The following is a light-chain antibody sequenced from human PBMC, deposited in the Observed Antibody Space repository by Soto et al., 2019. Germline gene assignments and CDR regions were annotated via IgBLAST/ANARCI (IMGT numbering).Light chain of an antibody. V-gene: IGLV2-14*01. J-gene: IGLJ1*01. CDR2: EVS. CDR1: SSDVGGYNY. CDR3: SSYTGSSALYV. Sequence: QSALTQPASVSGSPGQSITISCTGSSSDVGGYNYVSWYQQHPGKAPKLLIYEVSNRPSGVSNRFSGSKSGNTASLTISGLQVEDEADFTCSSYTGSSALYVFGPGT.